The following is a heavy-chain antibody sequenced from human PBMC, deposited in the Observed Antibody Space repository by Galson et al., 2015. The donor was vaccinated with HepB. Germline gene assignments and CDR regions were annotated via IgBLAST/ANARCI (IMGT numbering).Heavy chain of an antibody. J-gene: IGHJ5*02. V-gene: IGHV3-21*01. CDR3: ARGLLYYFGSGSRGGLDP. CDR1: GFTFSAYS. Sequence: SLRLSCAASGFTFSAYSMNWVRQAPGKGLEWVSSISSSSTYIYYADSVRGRFTISRDNAKNALYLQMNSLRAEDTAVDYCARGLLYYFGSGSRGGLDPWGQGTLVTVSS. D-gene: IGHD3-10*01. CDR2: ISSSSTYI.